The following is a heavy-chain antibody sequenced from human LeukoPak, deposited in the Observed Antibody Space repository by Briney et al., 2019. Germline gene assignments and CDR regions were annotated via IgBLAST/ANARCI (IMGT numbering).Heavy chain of an antibody. CDR2: IIPIFGTA. Sequence: GASVKVSCKASGGTFSSYAISWVRQAPGQGLEWMGGIIPIFGTANYARKFQGRVTITTDESTSTAYMELSSLRSEDTAVYYCASSSPGYYYMDVWGKGTTVTVSS. D-gene: IGHD3-10*01. CDR1: GGTFSSYA. J-gene: IGHJ6*03. V-gene: IGHV1-69*05. CDR3: ASSSPGYYYMDV.